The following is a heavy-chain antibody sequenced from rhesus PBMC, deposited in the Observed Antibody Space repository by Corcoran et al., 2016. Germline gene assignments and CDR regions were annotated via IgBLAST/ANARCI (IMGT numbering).Heavy chain of an antibody. V-gene: IGHV3S18*01. CDR2: ISYTGGST. D-gene: IGHD4-29*01. J-gene: IGHJ4*01. CDR3: ARGDYSNYFDY. Sequence: EVQLVESGGGLAKPGGSLRLSCAASGFSFSDYYMYWVRQAPVKWLEWVSGISYTGGSTYYADSVKGRFTISRENAKNTLYRQMDSLRAEDTAVYYGARGDYSNYFDYWGQGVLVTVSS. CDR1: GFSFSDYY.